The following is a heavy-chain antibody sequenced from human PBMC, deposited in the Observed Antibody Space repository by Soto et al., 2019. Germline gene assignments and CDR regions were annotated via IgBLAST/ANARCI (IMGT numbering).Heavy chain of an antibody. CDR2: INPKSGGT. J-gene: IGHJ4*02. CDR3: ARAREDSSGWFDY. D-gene: IGHD6-19*01. Sequence: SVKVSCKASGYIFSDNYIHWVRQSPGQGLEWMAWINPKSGGTNYARNFQGRVTLTRDTSISTAYIDLSRLTSDDTAVYYCARAREDSSGWFDYWGKGTLVTVSS. CDR1: GYIFSDNY. V-gene: IGHV1-2*02.